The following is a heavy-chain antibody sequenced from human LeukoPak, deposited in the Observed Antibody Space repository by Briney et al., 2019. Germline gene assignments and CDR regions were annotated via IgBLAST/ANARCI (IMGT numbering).Heavy chain of an antibody. CDR2: IYPGDSDT. D-gene: IGHD5-18*01. V-gene: IGHV5-51*01. CDR1: GYSFTSYW. J-gene: IGHJ4*02. Sequence: GASLQISCKGSGYSFTSYWIGWVRQMPGKGLEWMGIIYPGDSDTRYSPSFQGQVTISADKSISTAYLQWSSLKASDTAMYHCAQLSGYSYIDYWGQGTLVTVSS. CDR3: AQLSGYSYIDY.